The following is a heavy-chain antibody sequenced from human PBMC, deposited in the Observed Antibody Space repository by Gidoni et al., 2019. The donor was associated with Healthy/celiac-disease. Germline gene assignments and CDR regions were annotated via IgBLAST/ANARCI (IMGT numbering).Heavy chain of an antibody. V-gene: IGHV1-69*01. J-gene: IGHJ6*03. CDR1: GGTFSSYA. D-gene: IGHD1-26*01. CDR3: EVGTPSPLSYYYYYMDV. CDR2: TIPSLGTA. Sequence: QVQLVQSGAEVKKPGSAVQVSCKASGGTFSSYAISWVRQAPGQGLEWMGGTIPSLGTANDAQKFQGRVTITADESTSTAYMELSSLRSEDTAVDYWEVGTPSPLSYYYYYMDVWGKGTTVTVSS.